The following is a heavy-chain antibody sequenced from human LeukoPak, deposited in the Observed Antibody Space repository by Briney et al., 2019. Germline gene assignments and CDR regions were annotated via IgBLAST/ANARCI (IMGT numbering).Heavy chain of an antibody. V-gene: IGHV4-34*01. D-gene: IGHD2-15*01. J-gene: IGHJ5*02. Sequence: SETLCLTCGVYGGAFSNYYWSCIRQSPGKGLEWIGEINHSGSTNYNPSLKSRVTMSVDTFKKQCPLKLSSVPAADPAVYYCASRFDCSGGSCYSLRWFALWGQGTLVTVSS. CDR1: GGAFSNYY. CDR2: INHSGST. CDR3: ASRFDCSGGSCYSLRWFAL.